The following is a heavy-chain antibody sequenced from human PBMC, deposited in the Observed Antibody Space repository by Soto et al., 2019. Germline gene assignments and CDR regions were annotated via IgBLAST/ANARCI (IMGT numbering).Heavy chain of an antibody. V-gene: IGHV3-74*01. CDR1: GFTFRNKW. J-gene: IGHJ3*02. D-gene: IGHD1-26*01. CDR3: ARGGAAGRGDAIDI. CDR2: INGDGTRA. Sequence: EVQLEESGGGSVQLGESLRVSCVASGFTFRNKWMHWVRQVPGKGLVWVCRINGDGTRASYADFVKGRFTISRDNAQNLLFLQRNRLRGNGTVFYLCARGGAAGRGDAIDIWGPGTTVAVSS.